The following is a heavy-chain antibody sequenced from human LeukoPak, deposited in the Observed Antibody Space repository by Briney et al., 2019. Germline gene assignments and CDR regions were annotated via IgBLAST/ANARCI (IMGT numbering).Heavy chain of an antibody. CDR1: GGSVSSNIYY. Sequence: SETLSLTCTVSGGSVSSNIYYWNWIRQPPGKGLEWIGYIYYSGSTNYNPSLKSRVTISVDTSKNQFSLKLTYLTAADTAVYYCAREDSSGYLGYWGQGTLVTVSS. CDR3: AREDSSGYLGY. CDR2: IYYSGST. V-gene: IGHV4-61*01. J-gene: IGHJ4*02. D-gene: IGHD3-22*01.